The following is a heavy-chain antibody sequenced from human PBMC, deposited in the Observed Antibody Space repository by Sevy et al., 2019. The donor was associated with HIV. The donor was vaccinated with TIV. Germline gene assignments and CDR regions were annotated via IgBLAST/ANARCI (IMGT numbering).Heavy chain of an antibody. CDR3: ARAAGWFDA. CDR2: ISTSTSTTTI. CDR1: GFTFNDYN. V-gene: IGHV3-11*01. J-gene: IGHJ5*02. Sequence: GGSLRLSCAASGFTFNDYNLSWIRQAPGKGLEWISYISTSTSTTTIYYADSVKGRFTISRDKAKNSIYLQMNGLRVDDTAVDYCARAAGWFDAWGQGTLVTVSS.